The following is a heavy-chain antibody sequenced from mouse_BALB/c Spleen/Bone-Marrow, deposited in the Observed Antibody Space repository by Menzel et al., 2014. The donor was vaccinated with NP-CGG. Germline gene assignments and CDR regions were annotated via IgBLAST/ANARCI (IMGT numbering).Heavy chain of an antibody. CDR2: ISDGGSYT. D-gene: IGHD2-1*01. V-gene: IGHV5-4*02. J-gene: IGHJ4*01. CDR3: ARDGNYYAMDY. CDR1: GFTFSDYY. Sequence: DVMLVESGGGLVKPGGSLKLSCAASGFTFSDYYMYWVRQTPEKRLEWVATISDGGSYTYYPDSVKGRFTISRDNDKNNLCLQMSSLKSEDTAMYYCARDGNYYAMDYWGQGTSVTVSS.